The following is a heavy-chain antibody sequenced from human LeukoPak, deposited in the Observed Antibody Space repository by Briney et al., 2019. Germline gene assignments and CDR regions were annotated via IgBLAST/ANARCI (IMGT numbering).Heavy chain of an antibody. D-gene: IGHD2-2*01. V-gene: IGHV4-34*01. Sequence: SETLSLTCAVYGGFFSGYYWSWIRQPPGKGLEWIGEINHSGSTNYNPSLKSRVTISVDTSKNQFSLKLSSVTAADTAVYYCARETPYCSSTSCYGWFDPWGQGTLVTVSS. CDR3: ARETPYCSSTSCYGWFDP. J-gene: IGHJ5*02. CDR2: INHSGST. CDR1: GGFFSGYY.